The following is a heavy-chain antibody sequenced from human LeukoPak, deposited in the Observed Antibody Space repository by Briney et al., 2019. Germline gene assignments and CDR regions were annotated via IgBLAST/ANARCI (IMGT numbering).Heavy chain of an antibody. Sequence: GGSLRLSCEASGFTFSSYGMHWVRQAPGKGLEWVAVISYDGSNKYYADSVKGRFTISRDNSKNTLYLQMNSLRAEDTAVYYCAKDRSGYGLELDYWGQGTLVTVSS. CDR1: GFTFSSYG. CDR3: AKDRSGYGLELDY. V-gene: IGHV3-30*18. CDR2: ISYDGSNK. D-gene: IGHD5-18*01. J-gene: IGHJ4*02.